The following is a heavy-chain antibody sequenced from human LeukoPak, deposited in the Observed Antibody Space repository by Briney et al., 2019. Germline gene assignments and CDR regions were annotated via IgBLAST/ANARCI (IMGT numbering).Heavy chain of an antibody. V-gene: IGHV1-18*01. CDR3: AREVIVVVPAALRDYYYGMTS. D-gene: IGHD2-2*01. Sequence: ASVKVSCKASGYTFTSYGISWVRQAPGQGLEWMGWISAYNGNTNYAQKLQGRVTMTTDTSTSTAYMELRSLRSDDTAVYYCAREVIVVVPAALRDYYYGMTSGAKGPRSPSP. CDR1: GYTFTSYG. J-gene: IGHJ6*02. CDR2: ISAYNGNT.